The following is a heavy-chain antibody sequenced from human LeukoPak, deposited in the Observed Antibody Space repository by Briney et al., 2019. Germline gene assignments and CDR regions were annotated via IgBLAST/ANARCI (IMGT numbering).Heavy chain of an antibody. Sequence: SETLSLTCTVSGGSISSSIYYWGWIRQPPGKGLEWIGSIYYSGSTYYNPSLKSRVTISVDTSKNQFSLKLSSVTAADTAVYYCARPTPPAIAAAGILHWGQGTLVTVSS. CDR3: ARPTPPAIAAAGILH. CDR1: GGSISSSIYY. D-gene: IGHD6-13*01. CDR2: IYYSGST. J-gene: IGHJ1*01. V-gene: IGHV4-39*01.